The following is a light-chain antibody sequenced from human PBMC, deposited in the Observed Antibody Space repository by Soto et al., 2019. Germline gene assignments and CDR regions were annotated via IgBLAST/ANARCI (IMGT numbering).Light chain of an antibody. J-gene: IGKJ5*01. CDR2: GAS. CDR1: QSVSNNY. V-gene: IGKV3-20*01. CDR3: QQYTGPPTT. Sequence: EIVLTQSPGTLSLSPGERATLSCRASQSVSNNYLAWYQQKPGQAPRLLIYGASNRATGIPDRFSGSGSGTDFTLTITRLGPEDSAVYFCQQYTGPPTTFGQGTRLEIK.